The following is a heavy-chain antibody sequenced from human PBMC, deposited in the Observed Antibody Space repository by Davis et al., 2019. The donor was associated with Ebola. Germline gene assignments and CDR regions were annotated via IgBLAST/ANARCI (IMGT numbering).Heavy chain of an antibody. Sequence: PGGSLRLSCAASGFVFRNYVMSWVRQAPGKGLEWVSTLGTSADTYYADSVKGRFTISRDNSKNSLYLQMNSLRAEDTAVYYCARRADYWGQGTLVTVSS. V-gene: IGHV3-23*01. CDR3: ARRADY. CDR1: GFVFRNYV. CDR2: LGTSADT. J-gene: IGHJ4*02.